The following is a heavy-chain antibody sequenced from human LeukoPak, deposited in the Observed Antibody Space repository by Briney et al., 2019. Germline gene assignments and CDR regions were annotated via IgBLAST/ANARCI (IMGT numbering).Heavy chain of an antibody. Sequence: ASVKVSCKASGYTFTGNYVHWVRQAPGQGLEWMGWINPNSGGTNYAQKFQGRVTMTRDTSISTAYIELNRLRSDDTAVYYCARGYCTGDSCSGAWFDPWGRGTLVTVFS. CDR2: INPNSGGT. CDR1: GYTFTGNY. D-gene: IGHD2-8*02. CDR3: ARGYCTGDSCSGAWFDP. J-gene: IGHJ5*02. V-gene: IGHV1-2*02.